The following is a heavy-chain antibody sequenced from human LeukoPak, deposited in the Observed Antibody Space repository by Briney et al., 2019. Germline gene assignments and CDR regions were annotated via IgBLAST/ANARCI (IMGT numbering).Heavy chain of an antibody. CDR3: ARGTLITMIVRRRWFDP. V-gene: IGHV4-34*01. CDR1: GGSFSGYY. CDR2: INHSGST. D-gene: IGHD3-22*01. J-gene: IGHJ5*02. Sequence: PSETLCLTCAVYGGSFSGYYWSWIRQPPGKGLEWIGEINHSGSTNYNPSLKSRVTISVDTSKNQFSLKLSSVTAADTAVYYCARGTLITMIVRRRWFDPWGQGTLVTVSS.